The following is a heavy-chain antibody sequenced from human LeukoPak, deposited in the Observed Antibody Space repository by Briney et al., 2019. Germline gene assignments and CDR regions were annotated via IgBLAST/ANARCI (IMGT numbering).Heavy chain of an antibody. J-gene: IGHJ4*02. CDR1: GFTFSTYS. V-gene: IGHV3-21*01. Sequence: PGGSLRLSCAASGFTFSTYSMNWVRQAPGKGLEWVSSVSSSSSYIYYADSVKGRFTISRDNAKNSLYLQMNSLRAEDTAVYYCARFALKTPPTDWGQGTLVTVSS. CDR3: ARFALKTPPTD. CDR2: VSSSSSYI.